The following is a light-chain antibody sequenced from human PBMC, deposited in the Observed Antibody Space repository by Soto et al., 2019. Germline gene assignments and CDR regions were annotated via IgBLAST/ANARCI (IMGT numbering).Light chain of an antibody. CDR1: QSVGSNY. Sequence: EIVLTQSPGTLSLSPGEIATLYFSASQSVGSNYLAWYQQKPGQAPRLLIYGASTRATGIPDRFSGSGSGTDFTLTISRLEPEDSAVYYCQQYGSSPTWTFGQGTKVDIK. CDR2: GAS. J-gene: IGKJ1*01. CDR3: QQYGSSPTWT. V-gene: IGKV3-20*01.